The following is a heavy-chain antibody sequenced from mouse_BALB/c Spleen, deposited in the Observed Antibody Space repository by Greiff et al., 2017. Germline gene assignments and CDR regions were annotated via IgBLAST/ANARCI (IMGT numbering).Heavy chain of an antibody. CDR2: IWAGGST. CDR1: GFSLTSYG. CDR3: ARCYYQAWFAY. J-gene: IGHJ3*01. D-gene: IGHD1-1*01. V-gene: IGHV2-9*02. Sequence: VQRVESGPGLVAPSQSLSITCTVSGFSLTSYGVHWVRQPPGKGLEWLGVIWAGGSTNYNSALMSRLSISKDNSKSQVFLKMNSLQTDDTAMYYCARCYYQAWFAYWGQGTLVTVSA.